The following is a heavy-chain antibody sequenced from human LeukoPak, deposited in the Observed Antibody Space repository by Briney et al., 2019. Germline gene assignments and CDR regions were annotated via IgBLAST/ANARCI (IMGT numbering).Heavy chain of an antibody. CDR2: IYYNGNT. V-gene: IGHV4-59*01. CDR3: ARGRSNYYGMDV. CDR1: DGSINSYY. Sequence: PSETLSLTCSVSDGSINSYYWNWIRRPPGKGLEWIGYIYYNGNTNYSPSLKSRVTMSVDTSKNLFSLKVSSVTAADTAVYYCARGRSNYYGMDVWGQGTTVTVSS. D-gene: IGHD1-26*01. J-gene: IGHJ6*02.